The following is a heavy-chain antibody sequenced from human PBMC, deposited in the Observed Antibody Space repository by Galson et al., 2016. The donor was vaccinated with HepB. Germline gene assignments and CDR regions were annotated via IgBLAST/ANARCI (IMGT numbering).Heavy chain of an antibody. D-gene: IGHD6-19*01. Sequence: SLRLSCAASGFSFDESAMHWVRQAPGKGLEWVSGISWNSGSVGYVDSVKGRFSISRDNANNSLYLQMNSLRTEDTAFYYCVKEKGLDGSGRYTYYFDYWGQGTLVTVSS. CDR2: ISWNSGSV. CDR1: GFSFDESA. V-gene: IGHV3-9*01. CDR3: VKEKGLDGSGRYTYYFDY. J-gene: IGHJ4*02.